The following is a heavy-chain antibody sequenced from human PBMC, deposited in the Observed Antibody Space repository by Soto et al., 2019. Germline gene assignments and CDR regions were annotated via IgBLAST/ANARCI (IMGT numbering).Heavy chain of an antibody. D-gene: IGHD2-15*01. V-gene: IGHV1-46*01. CDR1: GYTFTSYY. CDR2: INPSGGST. Sequence: GASVKVYCKASGYTFTSYYKHWVRQAPGQGLEWMGIINPSGGSTSYAQKFQGRVTMTRDTSTSTVYMELSSLRPEDTAVYYCARERYCSGGSCPYSGYSYGNLDYWGHGTLVTVSS. J-gene: IGHJ4*01. CDR3: ARERYCSGGSCPYSGYSYGNLDY.